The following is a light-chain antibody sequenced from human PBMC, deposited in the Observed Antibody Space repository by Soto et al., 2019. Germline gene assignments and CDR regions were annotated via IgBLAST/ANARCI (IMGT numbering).Light chain of an antibody. Sequence: QSVVTQPPSVSGAPGQRVTISCTGNNSNLGAGYDVHWYQQLPGAAPKLVVFGNRNRPSGVPERFSGSKSGTSASLAITGLQAEDEADYYCQAYDYSLTAFVFGGGTKLTVL. CDR1: NSNLGAGYD. V-gene: IGLV1-40*01. J-gene: IGLJ3*02. CDR3: QAYDYSLTAFV. CDR2: GNR.